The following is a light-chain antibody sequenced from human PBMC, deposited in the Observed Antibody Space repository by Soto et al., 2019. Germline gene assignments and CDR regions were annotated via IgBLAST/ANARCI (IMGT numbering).Light chain of an antibody. CDR2: AAA. J-gene: IGKJ2*01. CDR1: QGITTD. Sequence: DIQMTQSPSSLSASVGDRVTITCRASQGITTDFAWYQQKPGKAPKRLIYAAASLQSGVPSRFSGSGSGTEFSLTISSLQPEDFATYYCLQYYSYPYTFGQGTKLEIK. CDR3: LQYYSYPYT. V-gene: IGKV1-17*01.